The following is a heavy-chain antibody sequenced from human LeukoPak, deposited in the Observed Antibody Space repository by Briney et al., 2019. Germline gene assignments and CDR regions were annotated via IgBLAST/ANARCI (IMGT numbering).Heavy chain of an antibody. D-gene: IGHD5-18*01. Sequence: GGSLRLSCAASGFTFSSYGMHWVRQAPGKGLEWVAVISYDGSNKYYADSVKGRFTISRDNSKNTLYLQMNSLGAEDTAVYYCAKDRGYSYAFDYWGQGTLVTVSS. CDR3: AKDRGYSYAFDY. V-gene: IGHV3-30*18. J-gene: IGHJ4*02. CDR1: GFTFSSYG. CDR2: ISYDGSNK.